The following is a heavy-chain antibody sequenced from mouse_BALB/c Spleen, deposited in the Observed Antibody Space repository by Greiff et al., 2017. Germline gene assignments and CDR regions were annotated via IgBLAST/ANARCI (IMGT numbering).Heavy chain of an antibody. Sequence: VQLQQSGAELVKPGASVKLSCTASGFNIKDTYMHWVKQRPEQGLEWIGRIDPANGNTKYDPKFQGKATITADTSSNTAYLQLSSLTSEDTAVYYCAQGIPRGYWGQGTTLTVSS. D-gene: IGHD5-2*01. V-gene: IGHV14-3*02. CDR3: AQGIPRGY. J-gene: IGHJ2*01. CDR2: IDPANGNT. CDR1: GFNIKDTY.